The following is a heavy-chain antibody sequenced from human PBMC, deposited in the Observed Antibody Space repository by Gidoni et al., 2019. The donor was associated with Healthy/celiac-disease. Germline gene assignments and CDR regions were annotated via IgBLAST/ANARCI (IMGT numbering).Heavy chain of an antibody. J-gene: IGHJ5*02. Sequence: QLQLQESGPGLVKPSETLSLTCTVSGGSISSSSYYWGWIRQHPGKGLEWIGSIYYSGSTYYNPSLKSRVTISVDTSKNQFSLKLSSVTAADTAVYYCARDWELLPFDPWGQGTLVTVSS. D-gene: IGHD1-26*01. V-gene: IGHV4-39*07. CDR3: ARDWELLPFDP. CDR1: GGSISSSSYY. CDR2: IYYSGST.